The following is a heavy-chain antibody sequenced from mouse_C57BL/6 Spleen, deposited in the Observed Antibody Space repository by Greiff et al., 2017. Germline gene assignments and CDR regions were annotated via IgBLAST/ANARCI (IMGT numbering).Heavy chain of an antibody. V-gene: IGHV1-81*01. CDR2: IYPRSGNT. J-gene: IGHJ4*01. Sequence: QVQLQQSGAELARPGASVKLSCKASGYTFTSYGLSWVKQRTGQGLEWIGEIYPRSGNTYYNEKFKGKATLTADKSSSTAYMELRSLTSEDSAVYFCARRYREGNAMDYWGQGTSVTVSS. CDR3: ARRYREGNAMDY. D-gene: IGHD2-12*01. CDR1: GYTFTSYG.